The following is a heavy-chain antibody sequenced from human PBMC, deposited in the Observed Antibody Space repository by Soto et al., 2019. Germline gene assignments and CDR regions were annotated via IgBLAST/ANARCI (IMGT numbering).Heavy chain of an antibody. CDR2: IYYSGST. CDR1: GGSISSGGYY. Sequence: SETLSLTCTVSGGSISSGGYYWSWIRQLPGKGLEWIGYIYYSGSTNYNPSLKSRVTISVDTSKNQFSLKLSSVTAADTAVYYCARHLWFGESDAFDIWGQGTMVTVSS. CDR3: ARHLWFGESDAFDI. D-gene: IGHD3-10*01. J-gene: IGHJ3*02. V-gene: IGHV4-61*08.